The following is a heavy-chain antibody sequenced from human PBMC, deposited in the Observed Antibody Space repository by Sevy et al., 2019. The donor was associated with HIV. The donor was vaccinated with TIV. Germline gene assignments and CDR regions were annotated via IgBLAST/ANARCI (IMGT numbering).Heavy chain of an antibody. Sequence: GGSLRLSCAASGFTFSSYGMHWVRQAPGKGLEWVAVIWYDGSNKYYADSVKGRFTISRDNSKNTLYLQMNSLRAEDTAVYYCARGNYAFGGLLLGYYYYGMDVWGQGTTVTVSS. CDR1: GFTFSSYG. V-gene: IGHV3-33*01. CDR3: ARGNYAFGGLLLGYYYYGMDV. CDR2: IWYDGSNK. D-gene: IGHD3-10*01. J-gene: IGHJ6*02.